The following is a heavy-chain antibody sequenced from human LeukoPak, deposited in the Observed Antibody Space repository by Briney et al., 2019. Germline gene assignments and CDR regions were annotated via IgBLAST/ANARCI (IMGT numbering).Heavy chain of an antibody. CDR1: GGSISSYY. CDR2: IYYSGST. CDR3: ARGPGYDILTGYYFDY. J-gene: IGHJ4*02. D-gene: IGHD3-9*01. V-gene: IGHV4-59*01. Sequence: SETLSLTCTVSGGSISSYYWSWIRQPPGKGLEWIGYIYYSGSTNYNPSLKSRVTISVDTSKNQFSLKLSSVTAADTAVYYCARGPGYDILTGYYFDYWGQGTLVTVSS.